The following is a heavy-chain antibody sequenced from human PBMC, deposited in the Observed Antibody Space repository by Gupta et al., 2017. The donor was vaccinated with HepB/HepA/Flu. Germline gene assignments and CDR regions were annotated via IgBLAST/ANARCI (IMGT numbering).Heavy chain of an antibody. CDR1: GLTFSGSA. V-gene: IGHV3-73*01. Sequence: EVQLVESGGGLVQPGGSLKLSCAASGLTFSGSAMHWVRQASGKGLEWVGRIGSKANNYATAYGASVKGRFTISRDDSKNTAYLQMNSLKTEDTAVYYCTHGIPYFFDYWGQGTVVTVSS. CDR2: IGSKANNYAT. CDR3: THGIPYFFDY. J-gene: IGHJ4*02. D-gene: IGHD1-1*01.